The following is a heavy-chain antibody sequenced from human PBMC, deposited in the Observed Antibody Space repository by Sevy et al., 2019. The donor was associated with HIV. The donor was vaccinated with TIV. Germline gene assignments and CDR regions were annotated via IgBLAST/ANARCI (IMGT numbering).Heavy chain of an antibody. V-gene: IGHV3-48*02. Sequence: ASVKVSCVASGFRFSDEPMNSVRQAPGKGLEWISNIRSDSSVMSYADTVRGRFTVSRDNARNSLSLQLNSLRDEDTALYYCVRDTQFGFDYWGQGTLVTVSS. D-gene: IGHD3-16*01. CDR3: VRDTQFGFDY. J-gene: IGHJ4*02. CDR1: GFRFSDEP. CDR2: IRSDSSVM.